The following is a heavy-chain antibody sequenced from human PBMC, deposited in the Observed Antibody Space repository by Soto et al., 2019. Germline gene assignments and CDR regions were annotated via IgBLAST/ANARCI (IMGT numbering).Heavy chain of an antibody. D-gene: IGHD3-3*01. CDR2: FYYSGST. V-gene: IGHV4-39*01. Sequence: SETLSLTCTVSGDSIGSSRFYWGWIRQPPGMGLEWIGSFYYSGSTSYNPSLKSRVTISVDMSKNQFSLDLNSVTAADAAVYFCARRKEWLFSPYFDYWGQGTLVTVSS. CDR1: GDSIGSSRFY. J-gene: IGHJ4*02. CDR3: ARRKEWLFSPYFDY.